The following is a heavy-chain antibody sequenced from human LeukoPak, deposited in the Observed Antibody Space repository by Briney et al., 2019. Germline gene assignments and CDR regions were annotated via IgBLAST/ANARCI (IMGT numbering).Heavy chain of an antibody. D-gene: IGHD3-22*01. Sequence: SETLSLTCTVSGSSINNNFWTWIRQPPGKGLEWIGYIYSSGSANYNPSIKSRVIISGDTSKNQISLKLTSVTAADTAVYFCARHRDYYDTWGRGTLVTV. V-gene: IGHV4-59*08. CDR3: ARHRDYYDT. CDR1: GSSINNNF. J-gene: IGHJ4*01. CDR2: IYSSGSA.